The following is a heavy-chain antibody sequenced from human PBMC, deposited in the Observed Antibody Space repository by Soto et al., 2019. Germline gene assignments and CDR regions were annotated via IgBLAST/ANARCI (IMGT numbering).Heavy chain of an antibody. Sequence: PGGSLRLSCADSGLTFSTSGMHWVRQAPGKGLEWVAVISYDGSNKYYRDSVKGRFTISRDNSKNTLYLQMNSLRLEDTAVYYCAKVARTPAMVTPPSLFGLGGWGQGTTVTVS. V-gene: IGHV3-30*18. CDR2: ISYDGSNK. CDR3: AKVARTPAMVTPPSLFGLGG. CDR1: GLTFSTSG. J-gene: IGHJ6*02. D-gene: IGHD5-18*01.